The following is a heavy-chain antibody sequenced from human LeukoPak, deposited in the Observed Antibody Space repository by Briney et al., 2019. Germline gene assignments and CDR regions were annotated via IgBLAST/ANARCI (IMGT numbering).Heavy chain of an antibody. V-gene: IGHV4-34*01. J-gene: IGHJ5*02. CDR2: INHSGST. CDR3: ARELGYCSSTSCYTGIKWFDP. D-gene: IGHD2-2*02. CDR1: GGSFSGYY. Sequence: PSETLSLTCAVYGGSFSGYYWSWIRQPPGKGLEWIGEINHSGSTNYSPSLKSRVTISVDTSKNQFSLKLSSVTAADTAVYYCARELGYCSSTSCYTGIKWFDPWGQGTLVTVSS.